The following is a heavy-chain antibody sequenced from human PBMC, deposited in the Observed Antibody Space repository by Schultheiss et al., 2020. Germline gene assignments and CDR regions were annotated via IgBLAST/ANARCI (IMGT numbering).Heavy chain of an antibody. D-gene: IGHD3-9*01. J-gene: IGHJ4*02. V-gene: IGHV4-39*01. CDR2: IYYSGST. CDR1: GGSISSSSYY. Sequence: GSLRLSCTVSGGSISSSSYYWGWIRQPPGKGLEWIGSIYYSGSTYYNPSLKSRVTISVDTSKNQFSLKLSSVTAADTAVYYCARPGGGLRYFDWLLSDWGQGTLVTVSS. CDR3: ARPGGGLRYFDWLLSD.